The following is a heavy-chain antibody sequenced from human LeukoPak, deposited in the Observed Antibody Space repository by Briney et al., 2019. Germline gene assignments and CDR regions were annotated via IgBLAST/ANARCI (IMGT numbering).Heavy chain of an antibody. CDR2: IYYSWTT. CDR1: GGSISSSDYY. J-gene: IGHJ4*02. CDR3: GRGYSLDY. D-gene: IGHD5-18*01. Sequence: SETLSLTCTVSGGSISSSDYYWSWIRQPPSKGLELIGYIYYSWTTYYTPSLRVRVTISVDTSNNQFTLHLTSVTAADTAVYYCGRGYSLDYWGQGTLVTVSS. V-gene: IGHV4-30-4*01.